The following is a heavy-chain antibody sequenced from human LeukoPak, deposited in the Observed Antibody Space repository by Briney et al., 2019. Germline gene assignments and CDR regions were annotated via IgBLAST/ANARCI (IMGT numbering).Heavy chain of an antibody. D-gene: IGHD4-23*01. Sequence: GGSLRLSCAASGFTFSSYNMNWVRQAPGKGLEWVSYISGRSDTIHYADSVKGRFIISRDNARNSLSLQMDSLRVEDTAVYYCERFYGGNSCFDYWGQGILVTVSS. CDR2: ISGRSDTI. CDR1: GFTFSSYN. CDR3: ERFYGGNSCFDY. J-gene: IGHJ4*02. V-gene: IGHV3-48*01.